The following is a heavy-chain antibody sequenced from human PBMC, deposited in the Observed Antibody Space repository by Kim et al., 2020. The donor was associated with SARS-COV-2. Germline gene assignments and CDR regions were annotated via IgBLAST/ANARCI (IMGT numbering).Heavy chain of an antibody. D-gene: IGHD3-3*01. CDR2: ISGSGGST. J-gene: IGHJ4*02. Sequence: GGSLRLSCAASGFTFSSYAMSWVRQAPGKGLEWVSAISGSGGSTYYADSVKGRFTISRDNSKNTLYLQMNSLRAEDTTVYYCAKVSASYYDFWSGSFDYWGQGTLVTVSS. CDR1: GFTFSSYA. V-gene: IGHV3-23*01. CDR3: AKVSASYYDFWSGSFDY.